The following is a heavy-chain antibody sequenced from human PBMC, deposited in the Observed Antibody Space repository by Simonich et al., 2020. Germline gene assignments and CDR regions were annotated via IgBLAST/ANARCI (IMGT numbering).Heavy chain of an antibody. V-gene: IGHV1-18*01. D-gene: IGHD1-1*01. Sequence: QVQLVQSGAEVKMPRASVKVSCKASGYTFTSDGISWVGQAPGQGLEWIGGISDYDRNTNYAQKLQGRVTMNTDTSTSTAYMELRSLRSDDTAGYYCARSTTGTTAFDIWGQGTMVTVSS. CDR3: ARSTTGTTAFDI. CDR2: ISDYDRNT. CDR1: GYTFTSDG. J-gene: IGHJ3*02.